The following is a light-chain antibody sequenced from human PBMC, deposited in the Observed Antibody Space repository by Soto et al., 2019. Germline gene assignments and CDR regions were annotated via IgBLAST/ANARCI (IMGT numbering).Light chain of an antibody. CDR2: GAS. V-gene: IGKV3D-20*02. Sequence: EIVLTQSPGSLSLSPGERATLSCRASQSVSNNYLAWYQQKPGQAPRLLIYGASSRATGIPDRFSGSGSGTDFTLTISSLEPEDFAIYYCQQRSSWPPPTFGGGTRVDMK. J-gene: IGKJ4*01. CDR1: QSVSNNY. CDR3: QQRSSWPPPT.